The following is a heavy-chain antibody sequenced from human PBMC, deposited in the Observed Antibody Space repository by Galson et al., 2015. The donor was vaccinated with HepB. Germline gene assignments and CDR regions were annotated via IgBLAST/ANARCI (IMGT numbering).Heavy chain of an antibody. CDR3: ARTATSGSYHGYDNWFDP. J-gene: IGHJ5*02. Sequence: ETLSLTCTVSGGSISSSSYYWGWIRQPPGKGLEWIGSIYYSGSTYYNPSLKSRVTISVDTSKNQSSLKLSSVTAADTAVYYCARTATSGSYHGYDNWFDPWGQGTLVTVSS. D-gene: IGHD1-26*01. V-gene: IGHV4-39*01. CDR1: GGSISSSSYY. CDR2: IYYSGST.